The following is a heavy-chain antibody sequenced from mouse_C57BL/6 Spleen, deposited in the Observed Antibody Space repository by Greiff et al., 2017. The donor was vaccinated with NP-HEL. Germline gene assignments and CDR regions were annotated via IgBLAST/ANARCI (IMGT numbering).Heavy chain of an antibody. J-gene: IGHJ2*01. CDR2: IHPNSGST. CDR3: ARANWDRFSDY. CDR1: GYTFTSYW. V-gene: IGHV1-64*01. D-gene: IGHD4-1*01. Sequence: QVQLQQPGAELVKPGASVKLSCKASGYTFTSYWMHWVKQRPGQGLEWIGMIHPNSGSTNYNEKFKSKATLTVDKSSSTAYMQLSSLTSEDSAVYYCARANWDRFSDYWGQGTTLTVSS.